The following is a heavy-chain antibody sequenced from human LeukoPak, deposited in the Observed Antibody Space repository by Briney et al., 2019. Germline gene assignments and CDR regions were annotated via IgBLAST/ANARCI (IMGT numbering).Heavy chain of an antibody. CDR1: GGSISSGDYY. V-gene: IGHV4-30-4*08. D-gene: IGHD2-2*01. J-gene: IGHJ4*02. CDR2: IYYSGST. CDR3: AGRAEVRAYYFDY. Sequence: SQTLSLTCTVSGGSISSGDYYWSWIRQPPGKGLEWIGYIYYSGSTYYNPSLKSRVTISVDTSKNQFSLKLSSVTAADTAVYYSAGRAEVRAYYFDYWGQGTLVTVSS.